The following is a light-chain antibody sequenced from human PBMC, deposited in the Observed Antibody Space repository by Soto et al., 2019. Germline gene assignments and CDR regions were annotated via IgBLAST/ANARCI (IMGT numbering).Light chain of an antibody. CDR2: KAS. V-gene: IGKV1-5*03. J-gene: IGKJ1*01. CDR3: QHYNSYSAA. CDR1: QTMSSW. Sequence: DIQMTQSPSTLSESVGDRVTITCRASQTMSSWLAWYQQKPGKAPKLLIYKASTLKSWVPSRFSGSGSGTEFTLNISSLQPDDFATYYCQHYNSYSAAFGQGTKVELK.